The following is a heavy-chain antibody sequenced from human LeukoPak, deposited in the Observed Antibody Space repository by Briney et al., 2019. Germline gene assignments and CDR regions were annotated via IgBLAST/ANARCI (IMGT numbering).Heavy chain of an antibody. Sequence: PGGSLRLSCAASGFTFSTYDMHWVRQVTGKGLEWVSAIGTVDDTYYLGSVKGRFTISRDNSKNTLYLQMNSLRAEDTAVYYCARSSGWHPFDYWGQGTLVTVSS. J-gene: IGHJ4*02. CDR3: ARSSGWHPFDY. CDR1: GFTFSTYD. V-gene: IGHV3-13*01. CDR2: IGTVDDT. D-gene: IGHD6-19*01.